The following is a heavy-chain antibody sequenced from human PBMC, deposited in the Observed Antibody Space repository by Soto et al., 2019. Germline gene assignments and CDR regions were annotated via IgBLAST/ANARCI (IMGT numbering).Heavy chain of an antibody. CDR2: ISGSGGST. CDR3: AKDITGYSSSWNIDY. J-gene: IGHJ4*02. CDR1: GFTFSSYA. Sequence: GESLKISCAASGFTFSSYAMSWVRQAPGKGLEWVSAISGSGGSTYYADSVKGRFTISRDNSKNTLYLQMNSLRAEDTAVYYCAKDITGYSSSWNIDYWGQGTLVTVSS. D-gene: IGHD6-13*01. V-gene: IGHV3-23*01.